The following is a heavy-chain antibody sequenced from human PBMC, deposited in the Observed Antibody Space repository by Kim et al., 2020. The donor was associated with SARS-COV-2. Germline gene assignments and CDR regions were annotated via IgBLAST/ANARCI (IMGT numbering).Heavy chain of an antibody. Sequence: TNYNPSLKSRVTISVDKSKNQFSLKLSSVTAADTAVYYCASWDARDAFDIWGQGTMVTVSS. CDR2: T. V-gene: IGHV4-4*02. CDR3: ASWDARDAFDI. J-gene: IGHJ3*02. D-gene: IGHD1-26*01.